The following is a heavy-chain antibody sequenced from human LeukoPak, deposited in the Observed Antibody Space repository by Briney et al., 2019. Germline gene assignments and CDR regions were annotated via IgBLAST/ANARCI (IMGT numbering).Heavy chain of an antibody. CDR3: ASGLCGGDCYNFDY. J-gene: IGHJ4*02. D-gene: IGHD2-21*02. Sequence: ASVKVSCKASGGTFSSCAISWVRQAPGQGLEWMGRIIPIFGIANYAQKFQGRVTITADKSTSTAYMELSSLRSEDTAVYYCASGLCGGDCYNFDYWGQGTLVTVSS. V-gene: IGHV1-69*04. CDR1: GGTFSSCA. CDR2: IIPIFGIA.